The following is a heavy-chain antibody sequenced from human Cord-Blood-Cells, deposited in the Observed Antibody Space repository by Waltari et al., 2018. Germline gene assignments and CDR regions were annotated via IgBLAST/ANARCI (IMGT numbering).Heavy chain of an antibody. CDR3: ASVPSLRFLEWLFDY. D-gene: IGHD3-3*01. V-gene: IGHV3-23*01. CDR1: GFTFSSYA. J-gene: IGHJ4*02. CDR2: VSGSGGST. Sequence: EVQLLESGGGLVQPGGSLRLSCAASGFTFSSYAMSWVRQAPGKGLEWVSAVSGSGGSTYYADSVKGRFTISRDNSKNTLYLQMNSLRAEDTAVYYCASVPSLRFLEWLFDYWGQGTLVTVSS.